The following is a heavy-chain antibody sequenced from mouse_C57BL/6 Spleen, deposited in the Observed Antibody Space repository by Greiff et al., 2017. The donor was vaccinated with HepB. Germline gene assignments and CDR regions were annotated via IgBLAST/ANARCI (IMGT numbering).Heavy chain of an antibody. J-gene: IGHJ3*01. CDR3: HYDGYTTSSY. D-gene: IGHD2-3*01. V-gene: IGHV1-15*01. CDR1: GYTFTDYE. Sequence: VQRVESGAELVRPGASVTLSCKASGYTFTDYEMHWVKQTPVHGLEWIGAIDPETGGTAYNQKFKGKAILTADKSSSTAYMELRSLTSEDSAVYYCHYDGYTTSSYWGQGTLVTVSA. CDR2: IDPETGGT.